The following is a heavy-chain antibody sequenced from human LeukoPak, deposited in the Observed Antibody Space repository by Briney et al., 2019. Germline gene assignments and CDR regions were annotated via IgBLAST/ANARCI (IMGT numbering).Heavy chain of an antibody. CDR2: IYHSGST. J-gene: IGHJ5*02. Sequence: SETLSLTCTVSGGSISSYYWSWIRQPPGKGLEWIGSIYHSGSTYYNPSLKSRVTISVDTSKNQFSLKLSSVTAADTAVYYCARGPTFSSSWNNWFDPWGQGTLVTVSS. V-gene: IGHV4-38-2*02. D-gene: IGHD6-13*01. CDR1: GGSISSYY. CDR3: ARGPTFSSSWNNWFDP.